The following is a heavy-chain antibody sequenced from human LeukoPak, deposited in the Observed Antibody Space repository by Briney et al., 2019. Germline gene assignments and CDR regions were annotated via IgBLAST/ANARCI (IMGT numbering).Heavy chain of an antibody. D-gene: IGHD6-6*01. V-gene: IGHV1-2*02. CDR2: INPNTGGT. Sequence: GASVKVSCKASGYTFTGYYMHWLRQAPGQGLEWMGWINPNTGGTNYAQKFQGRVTMTTDTSISTAYMELSSLRSDDTAVYYCASGPSDLGSSSQYWGQGTLVTVSS. J-gene: IGHJ4*02. CDR1: GYTFTGYY. CDR3: ASGPSDLGSSSQY.